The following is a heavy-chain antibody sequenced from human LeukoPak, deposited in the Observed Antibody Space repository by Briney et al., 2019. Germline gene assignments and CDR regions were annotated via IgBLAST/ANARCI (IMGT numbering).Heavy chain of an antibody. J-gene: IGHJ4*02. CDR3: ARVNFDWLLSDFDY. V-gene: IGHV1-2*02. D-gene: IGHD3-9*01. Sequence: APVKVSCKASGYTFTGYYMHWVRQAPGQGLEWMGWISPNSGGTNYAQKFQGRVTMTRDTSISTAYMELSSLRSDDTAVYYCARVNFDWLLSDFDYWGQGTLVTVSS. CDR2: ISPNSGGT. CDR1: GYTFTGYY.